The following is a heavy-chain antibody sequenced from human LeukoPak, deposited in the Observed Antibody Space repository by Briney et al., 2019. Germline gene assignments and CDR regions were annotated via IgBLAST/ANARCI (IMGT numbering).Heavy chain of an antibody. CDR1: GGSISSGSYY. V-gene: IGHV4-61*02. D-gene: IGHD3-22*01. Sequence: SETLSLTCTVSGGSISSGSYYWSWIRRPAGKGLEWIGRIYTSGSTNYNPSLKSRVTISVDTSKNQFSLKLSSVTAADTAVYYCASIYYYDSAPFDPWGQGTLVTVSS. CDR2: IYTSGST. J-gene: IGHJ5*02. CDR3: ASIYYYDSAPFDP.